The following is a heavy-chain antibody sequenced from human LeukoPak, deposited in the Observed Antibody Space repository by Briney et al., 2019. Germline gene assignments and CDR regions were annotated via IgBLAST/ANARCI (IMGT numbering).Heavy chain of an antibody. J-gene: IGHJ4*02. Sequence: GGSLRLSCAASGFTFSSYSMNWVRQAPGKGLEWVSYISSSSSTIYYADSVKGRFTISRDNAKNSLYLQMNSLRAEDTAVYYCARVPAAILYYFDYWGQGTLVTVSS. CDR3: ARVPAAILYYFDY. D-gene: IGHD2-2*01. CDR1: GFTFSSYS. V-gene: IGHV3-48*01. CDR2: ISSSSSTI.